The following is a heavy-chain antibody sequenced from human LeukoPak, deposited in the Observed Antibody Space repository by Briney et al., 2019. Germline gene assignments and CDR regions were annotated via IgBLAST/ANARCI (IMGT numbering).Heavy chain of an antibody. Sequence: PGGSLRLSCAASGFTFPSYWMSWVRQAPGKGLEWVANIKHDGSERYYVDSVKGRFTISRDDAKKPVYLQMSSLRAEDTALYYCARGPGRVAVPATGSFDLWGQGTMVTVS. J-gene: IGHJ3*01. D-gene: IGHD3-9*01. CDR3: ARGPGRVAVPATGSFDL. CDR2: IKHDGSER. V-gene: IGHV3-7*03. CDR1: GFTFPSYW.